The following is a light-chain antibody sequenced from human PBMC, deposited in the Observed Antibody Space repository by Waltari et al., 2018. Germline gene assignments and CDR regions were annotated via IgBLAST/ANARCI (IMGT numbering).Light chain of an antibody. CDR1: QNIFTS. CDR3: HQSRSFPIT. CDR2: YAS. J-gene: IGKJ5*01. V-gene: IGKV6-21*01. Sequence: EIVLTQSPDFQSVTPKEKVTITCRASQNIFTSCKWYQQKPGQSPKLLITYASQSFSGVPSRFSGSGSGTNFTLTLNGLEAEDAANYYCHQSRSFPITFGQGTRLEIK.